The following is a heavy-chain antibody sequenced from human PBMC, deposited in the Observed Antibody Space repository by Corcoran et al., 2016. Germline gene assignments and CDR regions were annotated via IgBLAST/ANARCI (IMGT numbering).Heavy chain of an antibody. CDR2: IYSGGST. CDR3: ARSGYSYGLYFDY. Sequence: EVQLVESGGGLIQPGGSLRLSCAASGFTVSSNYMSWVRQAPGKGLEWVSVIYSGGSTYYADSVKGRFTISRDNSKNTLYLQMNSLRDEDTAVYYCARSGYSYGLYFDYWGQGTLVTVSS. CDR1: GFTVSSNY. J-gene: IGHJ4*02. V-gene: IGHV3-53*01. D-gene: IGHD5-18*01.